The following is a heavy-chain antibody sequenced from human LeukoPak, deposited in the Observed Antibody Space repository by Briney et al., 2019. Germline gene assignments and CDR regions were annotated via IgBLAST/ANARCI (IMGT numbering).Heavy chain of an antibody. Sequence: ASVKVSCKASGYTFTSYDINWVRQATGQGLEWMGWMNPNSGNTGYAQKFQGRVTMTRNTSISTAYMELSSLRSEDTAVYYCARSQRSYVWGSYRIDYYYYGMDVWGQGTTVTVSS. CDR2: MNPNSGNT. CDR1: GYTFTSYD. D-gene: IGHD3-16*02. J-gene: IGHJ6*02. CDR3: ARSQRSYVWGSYRIDYYYYGMDV. V-gene: IGHV1-8*01.